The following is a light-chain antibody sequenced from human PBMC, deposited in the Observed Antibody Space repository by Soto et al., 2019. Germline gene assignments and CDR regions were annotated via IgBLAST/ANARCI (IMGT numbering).Light chain of an antibody. V-gene: IGLV2-14*01. CDR3: SSYTSGSSHYV. J-gene: IGLJ1*01. CDR1: SSDVGAYYS. Sequence: QSVLTQPASVSGSPGQSITISCTGTSSDVGAYYSVSWYQHHPGKAPKLIIYGVTNRPSGVSNRFSGSKSGNTASPTISGLQAEDEADYHCSSYTSGSSHYVFGTGTKVTVL. CDR2: GVT.